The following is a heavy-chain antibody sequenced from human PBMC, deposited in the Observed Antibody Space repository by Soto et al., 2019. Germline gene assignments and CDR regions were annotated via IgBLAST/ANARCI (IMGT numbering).Heavy chain of an antibody. CDR1: GYTFTAQY. CDR2: INPTTGAT. J-gene: IGHJ5*02. V-gene: IGHV1-2*02. D-gene: IGHD6-13*01. Sequence: ASVKVSCKASGYTFTAQYLHWVRKAPGEGLEWMGWINPTTGATRYAQKFQGRVTMTRDTSMSTAYLEVRSLRPDDTAVYYCAKGVSSWVSWFDLCGQGTLVTVYS. CDR3: AKGVSSWVSWFDL.